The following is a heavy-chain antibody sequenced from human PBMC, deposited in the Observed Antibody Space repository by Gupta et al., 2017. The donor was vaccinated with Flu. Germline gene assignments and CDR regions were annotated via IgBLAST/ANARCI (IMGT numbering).Heavy chain of an antibody. CDR1: GYPFRMYG. CDR3: ARGGGEPACDN. D-gene: IGHD2-15*01. V-gene: IGHV1-18*01. CDR2: IRPDNGNI. J-gene: IGHJ4*02. Sequence: QVQLLQSGTEVKKPVPLLKDSCKASGYPFRMYGIDWVRQAPGQGLEWLGWIRPDNGNINYAQKLQDRVTMTTDSSTRTVYMELRSLRFDDTAVYYCARGGGEPACDNWGQGTLVTVSA.